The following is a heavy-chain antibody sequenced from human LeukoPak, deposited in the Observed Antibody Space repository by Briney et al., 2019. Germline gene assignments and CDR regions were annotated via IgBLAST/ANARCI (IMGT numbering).Heavy chain of an antibody. CDR3: ARRRDSGSLQHFDY. CDR2: ISGSGSTT. CDR1: GFTFSSYA. J-gene: IGHJ4*02. V-gene: IGHV3-23*01. D-gene: IGHD1-26*01. Sequence: PGGSLRLSCAASGFTFSSYAMNWVRQAPGKGLEWVSAISGSGSTTYYADSVKGRFTISRDNAKNSLYLQMNSLRAEDTAVYYCARRRDSGSLQHFDYWGQGTLVTVSS.